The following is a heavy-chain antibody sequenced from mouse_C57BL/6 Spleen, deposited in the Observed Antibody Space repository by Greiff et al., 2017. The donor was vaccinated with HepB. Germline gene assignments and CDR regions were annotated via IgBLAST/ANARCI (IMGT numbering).Heavy chain of an antibody. J-gene: IGHJ1*03. D-gene: IGHD1-1*01. V-gene: IGHV3-6*01. Sequence: DVQLQESGPGLVKPSQSLSLTCSVTGYSITSGYYWNWIRQFPGNKLEWMGYISYDGSNNYNPSLKNRISITRDTSKNQFFLKLNSVTTEDTATYYCARVELRWYFDVWGTGTTVTVSS. CDR2: ISYDGSN. CDR1: GYSITSGYY. CDR3: ARVELRWYFDV.